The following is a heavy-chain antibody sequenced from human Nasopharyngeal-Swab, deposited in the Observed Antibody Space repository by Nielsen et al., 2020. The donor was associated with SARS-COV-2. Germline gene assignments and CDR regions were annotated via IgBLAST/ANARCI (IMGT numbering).Heavy chain of an antibody. V-gene: IGHV3-7*01. CDR3: ARDQFSASSGWDY. Sequence: GGSLRLSCAASGFTFSSYWMSWVRQAPGKGLEWVANIKQDGSEKYYVDSVKGQFTISRDNAKNSLYLQMNSLRAEDTAVYYCARDQFSASSGWDYWGQGTLVTVSS. D-gene: IGHD6-19*01. CDR1: GFTFSSYW. CDR2: IKQDGSEK. J-gene: IGHJ4*02.